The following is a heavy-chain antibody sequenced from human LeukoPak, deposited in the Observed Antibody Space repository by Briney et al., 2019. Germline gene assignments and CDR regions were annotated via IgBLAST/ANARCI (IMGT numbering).Heavy chain of an antibody. Sequence: PGGSLRLSCAASGFTFDDYAMHWVRQAPGKGLEWVSLISWDGGSTYYADSVKGRFTISRDNSKNSLYLQMNSLRAEDTALYYCAKDRGYDTQYCFDYWGQGTLVTVSS. V-gene: IGHV3-43D*03. J-gene: IGHJ4*02. CDR1: GFTFDDYA. D-gene: IGHD5-12*01. CDR3: AKDRGYDTQYCFDY. CDR2: ISWDGGST.